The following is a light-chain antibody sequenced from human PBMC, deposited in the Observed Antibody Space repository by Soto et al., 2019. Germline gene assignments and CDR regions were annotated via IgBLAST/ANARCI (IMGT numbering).Light chain of an antibody. CDR3: SSFARCDNPHVL. CDR1: SSDVAGSDY. Sequence: QSALTQPPSASGSPGQSVTISCTGTSSDVAGSDYVSWYQQHPGKAPKLIIYEVTKRPAGVPDRFSGSKSGNTASLTVSGLQADDESYYYCSSFARCDNPHVLFGGGTKVTVL. J-gene: IGLJ2*01. V-gene: IGLV2-8*01. CDR2: EVT.